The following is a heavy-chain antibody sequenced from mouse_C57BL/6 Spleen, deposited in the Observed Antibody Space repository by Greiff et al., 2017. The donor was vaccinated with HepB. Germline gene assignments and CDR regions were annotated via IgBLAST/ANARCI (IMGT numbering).Heavy chain of an antibody. CDR3: ATREDGYYEVDY. Sequence: VQLQQSGPELVKPGASVKISCKASGYAFSSSWMNWVKQRPGKGLEWIGRIYPGDGDTNYNGKFKGKATLTADNSSSTAYMQLSSLTSEDSAVYFCATREDGYYEVDYWGQGTSVTVSS. V-gene: IGHV1-82*01. CDR1: GYAFSSSW. J-gene: IGHJ4*01. D-gene: IGHD2-3*01. CDR2: IYPGDGDT.